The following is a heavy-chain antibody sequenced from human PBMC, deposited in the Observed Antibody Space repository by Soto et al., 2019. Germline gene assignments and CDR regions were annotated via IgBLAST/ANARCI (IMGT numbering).Heavy chain of an antibody. D-gene: IGHD4-17*01. CDR2: ISAYNGNT. Sequence: ASVKLSCKPSGYTFISYCISWMRQAPGQGLEWMGWISAYNGNTKYAQKFQGRVTMTTDKSTSTVYVELRSLRSDDTAVYYCARDAYGDYDYWGQGTLVTVSS. J-gene: IGHJ4*02. CDR3: ARDAYGDYDY. V-gene: IGHV1-18*01. CDR1: GYTFISYC.